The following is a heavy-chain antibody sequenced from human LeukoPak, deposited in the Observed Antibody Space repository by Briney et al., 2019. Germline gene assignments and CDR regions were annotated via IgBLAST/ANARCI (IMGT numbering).Heavy chain of an antibody. CDR3: TRQEIGLRSFDP. CDR1: GGSISSALYH. Sequence: SETLSLTCTVSGGSISSALYHWGWIRQPPGKNLEWLGSVYYTGSTHDNPSLKSRVTISVDTSKNQFSLNLSSVTAADTAVYYCTRQEIGLRSFDPWGQGTLVTVSS. CDR2: VYYTGST. J-gene: IGHJ5*02. V-gene: IGHV4-39*01. D-gene: IGHD3/OR15-3a*01.